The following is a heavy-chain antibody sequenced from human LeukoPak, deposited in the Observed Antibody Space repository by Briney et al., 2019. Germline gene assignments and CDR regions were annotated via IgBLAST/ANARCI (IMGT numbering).Heavy chain of an antibody. Sequence: GGSLRLSCAASGFTFSSYGMSWVRQAPGKGLEWVSYISGSTTDIYYADSVKGRFTISRDNAKRSVYLQMNSLGVEDTAVYYCARDIHSVAFDIWGQGTMVTVSS. CDR2: ISGSTTDI. CDR1: GFTFSSYG. J-gene: IGHJ3*02. V-gene: IGHV3-21*01. CDR3: ARDIHSVAFDI.